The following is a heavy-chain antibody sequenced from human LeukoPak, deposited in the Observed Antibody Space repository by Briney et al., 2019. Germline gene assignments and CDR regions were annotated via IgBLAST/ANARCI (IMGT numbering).Heavy chain of an antibody. CDR3: ARIRGGNNYHFDY. Sequence: ASVKVSCKASGYTFTGYYMHWVRQAPGQGLEWMGWINPNSAATNYAQRFQGRVTMTRDTSVTTAYMELSRLTSDDTAVYYCARIRGGNNYHFDYWGQGTLVTVSS. CDR2: INPNSAAT. V-gene: IGHV1-2*02. D-gene: IGHD1-26*01. J-gene: IGHJ4*02. CDR1: GYTFTGYY.